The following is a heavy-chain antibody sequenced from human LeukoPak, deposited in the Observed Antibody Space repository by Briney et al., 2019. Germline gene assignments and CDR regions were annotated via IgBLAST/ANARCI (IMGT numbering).Heavy chain of an antibody. CDR3: AREELGIDY. V-gene: IGHV4-61*02. Sequence: SQTLSLTCTVSGGSISSGSYYWSWIRQPAGKGLEWIGRIYTSGSTNYNPSLKSRVTISVDTSKNQFSLKLSSVTAADTAVYYCAREELGIDYWGQGTLVTGSS. D-gene: IGHD7-27*01. CDR2: IYTSGST. J-gene: IGHJ4*02. CDR1: GGSISSGSYY.